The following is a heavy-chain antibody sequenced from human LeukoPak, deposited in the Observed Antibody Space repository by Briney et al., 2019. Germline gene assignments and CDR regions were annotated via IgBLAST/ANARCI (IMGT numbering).Heavy chain of an antibody. CDR1: GGSISSYY. Sequence: PSQTLSLTCTVSGGSISSYYWSWIRQPPGKGLEWIGYIYYSGSTNYNPSLKSRVTISVDTSRNQFSLKLSSVTAADTAVYYCARDNIPDYWGQGTLVTVSS. V-gene: IGHV4-59*13. CDR3: ARDNIPDY. D-gene: IGHD2/OR15-2a*01. CDR2: IYYSGST. J-gene: IGHJ4*02.